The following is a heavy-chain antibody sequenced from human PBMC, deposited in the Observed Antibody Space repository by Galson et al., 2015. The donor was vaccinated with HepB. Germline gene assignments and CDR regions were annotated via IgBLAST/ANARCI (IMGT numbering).Heavy chain of an antibody. V-gene: IGHV1-8*01. CDR1: GYTFTSYD. Sequence: SVKVSCKASGYTFTSYDINWVRQATGQGLEWMGWMNPNSGNTGYAQKFQGRVTMTRNTSISTAYMELSSLRSEDTAVYYCARATYDFWSGLTDYYYYYMDVWGKGTTVTVSS. D-gene: IGHD3-3*01. J-gene: IGHJ6*03. CDR3: ARATYDFWSGLTDYYYYYMDV. CDR2: MNPNSGNT.